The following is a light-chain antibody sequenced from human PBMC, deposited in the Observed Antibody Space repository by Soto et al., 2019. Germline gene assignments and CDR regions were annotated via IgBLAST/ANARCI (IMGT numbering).Light chain of an antibody. V-gene: IGLV2-14*03. J-gene: IGLJ2*01. Sequence: QSALTQPASVSGSPGQSTAISCTGTSSDVADRKFVSWYQHHPGKAPKLIIFDVSHRPSGVSNRFSGSNSGNTASLTISGFQAEDEADYYCSSYTRSGAVFGGGTKLTVL. CDR3: SSYTRSGAV. CDR1: SSDVADRKF. CDR2: DVS.